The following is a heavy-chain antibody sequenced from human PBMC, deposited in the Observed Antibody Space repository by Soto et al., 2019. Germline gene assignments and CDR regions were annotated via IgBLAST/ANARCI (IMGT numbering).Heavy chain of an antibody. CDR3: ARDSSGYYWFDP. CDR2: IYHSGTT. J-gene: IGHJ5*02. V-gene: IGHV4-38-2*02. CDR1: GFSISSGCF. D-gene: IGHD3-22*01. Sequence: SETLSLTCAVSGFSISSGCFWCWIRQPPGKGPEWLGSIYHSGTTYYNPSVKGRVTISVDTSKNQFSLKMSSVTAADTAVYYCARDSSGYYWFDPWGQGTLVTVSS.